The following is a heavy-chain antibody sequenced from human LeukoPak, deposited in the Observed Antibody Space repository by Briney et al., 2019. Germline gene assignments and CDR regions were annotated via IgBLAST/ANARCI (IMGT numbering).Heavy chain of an antibody. CDR3: ARDPWDIVVVPSRRPYYFDY. CDR2: ISSSSSTI. J-gene: IGHJ4*02. V-gene: IGHV3-48*02. CDR1: GFTFSSYS. Sequence: GGSLRLSCAASGFTFSSYSMNWVRQAPGKGLEWVSYISSSSSTIYYADSVKGRFTISRDNAKNSLYLQMNSLRDEDTAVYYCARDPWDIVVVPSRRPYYFDYWGQGTLVTVSS. D-gene: IGHD2-2*01.